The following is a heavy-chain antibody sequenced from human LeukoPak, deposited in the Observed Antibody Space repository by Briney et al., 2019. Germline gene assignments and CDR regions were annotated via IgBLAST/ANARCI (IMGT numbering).Heavy chain of an antibody. J-gene: IGHJ6*02. Sequence: SQTLSLTCALYGGSFSGYYWSWIRQPPGKGLECIGEINHSGSTNYNPSLKTRVTISVDTSKNQFYLKLSSVTAADTAVYYCARLGLVATFPYDYYYGMDVWGQGTTVTVSS. CDR2: INHSGST. V-gene: IGHV4-34*01. D-gene: IGHD5-12*01. CDR1: GGSFSGYY. CDR3: ARLGLVATFPYDYYYGMDV.